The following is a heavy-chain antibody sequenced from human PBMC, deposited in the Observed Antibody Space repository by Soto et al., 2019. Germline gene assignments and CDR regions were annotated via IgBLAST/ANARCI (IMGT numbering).Heavy chain of an antibody. CDR3: ARDTGAYYYDSSGYDRWFDP. Sequence: QVQLVQSGAEVKKPGSSVKVSCKASGGTFSSYAISWVRQAPGQGLEWMGGIIPIFGTANYAQKFQGRVTITADESTSTAYMELSSPRSEDTAVYYCARDTGAYYYDSSGYDRWFDPWGQGTLVTVSS. V-gene: IGHV1-69*01. D-gene: IGHD3-22*01. CDR2: IIPIFGTA. CDR1: GGTFSSYA. J-gene: IGHJ5*02.